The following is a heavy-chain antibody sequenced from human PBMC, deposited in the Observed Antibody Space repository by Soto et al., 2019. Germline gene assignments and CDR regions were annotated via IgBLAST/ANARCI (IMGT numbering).Heavy chain of an antibody. CDR2: ISASTRNT. CDR1: GYTFSDYA. Sequence: VQPVQSGGEMKKPGASVKVSCEASGYTFSDYAISWVRQAPGQGLEWMGWISASTRNTDQAQNFQGRVIMTLDTSTNTAYMELRSLRSDDTAVYYCVRCYCSVGSCYACWHFDLWGRGTLVTVSS. D-gene: IGHD2-15*01. J-gene: IGHJ2*01. V-gene: IGHV1-18*01. CDR3: VRCYCSVGSCYACWHFDL.